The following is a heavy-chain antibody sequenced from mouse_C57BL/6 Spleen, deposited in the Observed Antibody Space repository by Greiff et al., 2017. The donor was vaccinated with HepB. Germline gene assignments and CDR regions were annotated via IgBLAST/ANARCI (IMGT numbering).Heavy chain of an antibody. Sequence: EVQRVESGGDLVKPGGSLKLSCAASGFTFSSYGMSWVRQTPDKRLEWVATISSGGSYTYYPDSVKGRFTISRDNAKNTLYLQMSSLKSEDTAMYYCARQRGNYVDYWGQGTTLTVSS. CDR3: ARQRGNYVDY. CDR2: ISSGGSYT. J-gene: IGHJ2*01. CDR1: GFTFSSYG. V-gene: IGHV5-6*01.